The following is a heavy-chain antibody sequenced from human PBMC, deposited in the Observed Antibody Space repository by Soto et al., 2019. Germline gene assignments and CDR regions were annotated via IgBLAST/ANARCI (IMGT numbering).Heavy chain of an antibody. Sequence: QVQLQESGPGLVKPSETLSLTCAVSGDSISSYYCMWLRRPPGKGLESIGYLYYGRSATYNPSLKSRVTLSVDTSTNQCSLTLSSMTAADTAVYYCALRSMAVVPEYWGQGTLVTVSS. V-gene: IGHV4-59*01. CDR2: LYYGRSA. D-gene: IGHD3-22*01. CDR3: ALRSMAVVPEY. CDR1: GDSISSYY. J-gene: IGHJ4*02.